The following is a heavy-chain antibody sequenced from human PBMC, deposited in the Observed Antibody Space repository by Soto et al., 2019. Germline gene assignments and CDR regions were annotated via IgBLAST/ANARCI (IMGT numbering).Heavy chain of an antibody. CDR2: IIPLFGTT. CDR1: GGTFNTYG. J-gene: IGHJ4*02. CDR3: ARGGELAGWMPFAS. D-gene: IGHD6-19*01. Sequence: QVHLVQSGAEVKKPGSSVKVSCRASGGTFNTYGFNWVRQAPGQGLEWMGGIIPLFGTTTYAQNFQGRVTITADQSTTTAYVEMSGLTSEDTAVYFCARGGELAGWMPFASWGQGTLVTVSS. V-gene: IGHV1-69*01.